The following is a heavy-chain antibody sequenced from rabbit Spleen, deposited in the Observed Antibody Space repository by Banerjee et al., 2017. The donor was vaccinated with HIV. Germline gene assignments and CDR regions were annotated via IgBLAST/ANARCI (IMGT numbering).Heavy chain of an antibody. CDR2: IDTSSVNT. D-gene: IGHD1-1*01. Sequence: QSLEESGGDLVKPGASLTLTCKASGFDFSSRYYMCWVRQAPGKGLELIACIDTSSVNTADATWAKGRFTISTTSSTTVTLQITSLTAADTATYFCARDLTGVIGWNFYLWGQGTLVTVS. J-gene: IGHJ3*01. V-gene: IGHV1S40*01. CDR1: GFDFSSRYY. CDR3: ARDLTGVIGWNFYL.